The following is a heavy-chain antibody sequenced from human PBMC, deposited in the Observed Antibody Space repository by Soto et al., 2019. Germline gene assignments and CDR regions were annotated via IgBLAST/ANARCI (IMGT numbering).Heavy chain of an antibody. CDR1: GFSISTGYY. Sequence: SETLSLTCAVSGFSISTGYYWGWIRQPPGKGLEWIATIYHSGTTYSNPSLKSRVTISVDTSKNQFSLKLSSVTAADTAVYYCARGLYYYDSSGYSPDYWGLGTLVTVS. J-gene: IGHJ4*02. V-gene: IGHV4-38-2*01. CDR2: IYHSGTT. CDR3: ARGLYYYDSSGYSPDY. D-gene: IGHD3-22*01.